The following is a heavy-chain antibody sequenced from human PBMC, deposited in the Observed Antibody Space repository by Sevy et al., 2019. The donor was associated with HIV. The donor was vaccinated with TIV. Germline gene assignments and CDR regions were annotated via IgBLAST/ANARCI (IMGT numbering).Heavy chain of an antibody. J-gene: IGHJ4*02. D-gene: IGHD6-13*01. CDR3: ASSVSAAGTLGDY. V-gene: IGHV3-21*01. CDR1: GFTFSSYS. CDR2: ISSSSSHI. Sequence: GGSLRLSCAASGFTFSSYSMNWVRQAPGKGLEWVSSISSSSSHIYYADSVKGRFTISRDNAKNSLYLQMNSLRAEDTAVYYCASSVSAAGTLGDYWGQGTLVTVSS.